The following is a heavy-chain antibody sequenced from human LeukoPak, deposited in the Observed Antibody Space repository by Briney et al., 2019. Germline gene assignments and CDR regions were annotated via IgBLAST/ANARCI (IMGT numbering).Heavy chain of an antibody. CDR1: GFTFSSYA. CDR2: TSYDGSNK. J-gene: IGHJ6*03. D-gene: IGHD4-17*01. CDR3: DRVGDMTTVTTWEFYYYMDV. Sequence: GRTLRLSCAVSGFTFSSYAMHWVRDAPAKGLECVVVTSYDGSNKYYADSVKGRFTISRDNSKNTLYLQMGSLRAEDMAVYYCDRVGDMTTVTTWEFYYYMDVWGKGTTVTVSS. V-gene: IGHV3-30*14.